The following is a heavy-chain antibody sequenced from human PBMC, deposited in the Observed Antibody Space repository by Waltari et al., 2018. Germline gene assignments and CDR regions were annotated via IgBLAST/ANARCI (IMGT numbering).Heavy chain of an antibody. V-gene: IGHV3-15*05. Sequence: EVQLVESGGGLVKPGGSLILSCTASGFIFTDAWMSWVRQAPGKGLELVGRIKSESDGGTTEFVAPVEGRFIISRDDSKSTLYLQMNSLKVEDTAMYYCTKANCVGDCPGRNWFDPWGRGTLVTVSS. CDR2: IKSESDGGTT. CDR3: TKANCVGDCPGRNWFDP. D-gene: IGHD2-21*02. J-gene: IGHJ5*02. CDR1: GFIFTDAW.